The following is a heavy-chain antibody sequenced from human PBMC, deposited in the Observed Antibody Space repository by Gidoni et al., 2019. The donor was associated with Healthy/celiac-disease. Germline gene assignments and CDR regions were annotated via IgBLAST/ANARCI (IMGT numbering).Heavy chain of an antibody. CDR3: ARGELPWGYYGMDV. J-gene: IGHJ6*02. Sequence: QVQLQESGPGLVKPSETLSLTCTVSGGSISSYYWSWIRQPPGKGLEWIGYIYYSGSTNYNPSLKSRVTISVDTSKNQFSLKLSSVTAADTAVYYCARGELPWGYYGMDVWGQGTTVTVSS. V-gene: IGHV4-59*01. CDR2: IYYSGST. CDR1: GGSISSYY. D-gene: IGHD1-7*01.